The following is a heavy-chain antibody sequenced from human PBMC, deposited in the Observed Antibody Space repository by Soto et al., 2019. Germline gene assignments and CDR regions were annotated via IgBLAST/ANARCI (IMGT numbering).Heavy chain of an antibody. CDR1: GFTFSSYA. J-gene: IGHJ6*02. D-gene: IGHD3-10*01. V-gene: IGHV3-23*01. CDR3: ATGSEYYGSGNYYYYYGMDV. Sequence: PGGSLRLSCAASGFTFSSYAMSWVRQAPGKGLEWVSAISGSGGSTYYADSVKGRFTISRDNSKNTLYLQMNSLRAEDTAVYYCATGSEYYGSGNYYYYYGMDVWGQGTTVTVSS. CDR2: ISGSGGST.